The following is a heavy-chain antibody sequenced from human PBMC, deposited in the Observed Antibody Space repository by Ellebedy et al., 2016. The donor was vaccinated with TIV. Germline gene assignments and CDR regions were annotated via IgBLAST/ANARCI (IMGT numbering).Heavy chain of an antibody. J-gene: IGHJ4*02. CDR1: GGSISSYY. V-gene: IGHV4-59*01. CDR2: IYYSGST. CDR3: ARFLSDLGYPPYFDY. D-gene: IGHD5-18*01. Sequence: SETLSLTXSVSGGSISSYYWSWIRQPPGKGLEWIGYIYYSGSTNYNPSLKSRVSISVDTSKNQFSLKVSSVTAADTAVYYCARFLSDLGYPPYFDYWGQGTLVTVSS.